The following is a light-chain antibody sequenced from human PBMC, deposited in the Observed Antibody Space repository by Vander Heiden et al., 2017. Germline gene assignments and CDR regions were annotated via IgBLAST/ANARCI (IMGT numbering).Light chain of an antibody. CDR1: SSDVGGYNS. V-gene: IGLV2-14*01. Sequence: QSALTQPASVSGSPGPSITISCTGTSSDVGGYNSVSWYQQHPGKAPQVMIYEVTNRPSGVSNRFSGSKSGNTASLTISGLQAEDEADYYCSSYTSSSTLGVFGTGTKVSVL. CDR3: SSYTSSSTLGV. J-gene: IGLJ1*01. CDR2: EVT.